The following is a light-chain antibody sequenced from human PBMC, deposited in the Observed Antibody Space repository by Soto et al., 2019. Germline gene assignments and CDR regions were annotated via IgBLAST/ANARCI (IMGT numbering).Light chain of an antibody. J-gene: IGKJ1*01. Sequence: DIQMTQSPSTLFASVGDRVTITCRASQSVRNWLAWYQQKPGRAPQLLIYDSSTLEPGVPSRFRGSGSGTEFTLTISSLQPDDFATYYCQQYDSYPWTFGQGTKV. CDR1: QSVRNW. V-gene: IGKV1-5*01. CDR2: DSS. CDR3: QQYDSYPWT.